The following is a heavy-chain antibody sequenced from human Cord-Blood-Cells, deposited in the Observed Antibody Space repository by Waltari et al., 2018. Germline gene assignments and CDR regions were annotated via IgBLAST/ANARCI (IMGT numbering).Heavy chain of an antibody. Sequence: QVQLVESGGGVVPPGRSLRLSCAASGFTFSSYGMHWVRQAPGKGLEWVAVIWYDGSNKYYADSVKGRFTISRDNSKNTLYLQMNSLRAEDTAVYYCARVLVSSSWYYFDYWGQGTLVTVSS. CDR1: GFTFSSYG. D-gene: IGHD6-13*01. CDR2: IWYDGSNK. CDR3: ARVLVSSSWYYFDY. V-gene: IGHV3-33*01. J-gene: IGHJ4*02.